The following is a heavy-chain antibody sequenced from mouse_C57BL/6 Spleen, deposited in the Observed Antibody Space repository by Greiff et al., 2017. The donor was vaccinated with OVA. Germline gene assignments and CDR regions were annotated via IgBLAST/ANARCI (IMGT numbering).Heavy chain of an antibody. Sequence: QVQLQQPGAELVRPGSSVKLSCKASGYTFTSYWMHWVKQRPIQGLEWIGNIDPSDSETHYNQKFKDKATLTVDKSSSTAYMQLSSLTSEDSSVYYCTRLGEELPFAYWGQGTLVTVSA. J-gene: IGHJ3*01. CDR2: IDPSDSET. CDR1: GYTFTSYW. D-gene: IGHD1-1*01. V-gene: IGHV1-52*01. CDR3: TRLGEELPFAY.